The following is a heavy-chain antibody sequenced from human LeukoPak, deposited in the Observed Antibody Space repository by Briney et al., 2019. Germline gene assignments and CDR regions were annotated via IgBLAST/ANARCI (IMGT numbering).Heavy chain of an antibody. CDR1: GVSISSLY. CDR3: ARHRAYSSSSPFDY. Sequence: KSSETLSLTCSVSGVSISSLYWSWIRQPPGKGLEWIGYIYYTGSTNYNPSLKSRVTMFVDMSKNQFSLRLSSVTAAYTDVYYCARHRAYSSSSPFDYWGQGTLVTVSS. D-gene: IGHD6-6*01. J-gene: IGHJ4*02. CDR2: IYYTGST. V-gene: IGHV4-59*08.